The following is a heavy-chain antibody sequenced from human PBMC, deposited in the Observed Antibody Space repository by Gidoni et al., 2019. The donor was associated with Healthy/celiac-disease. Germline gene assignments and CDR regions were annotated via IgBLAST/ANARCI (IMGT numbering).Heavy chain of an antibody. V-gene: IGHV3-33*01. J-gene: IGHJ4*02. CDR1: GFTFSSCG. CDR3: AGDFRPAATWGPPYFDY. D-gene: IGHD7-27*01. CDR2: IWYDGSNK. Sequence: QVQLVESGGGVVQPGRSLRLSCAASGFTFSSCGMHWVRQAPGKGLECVAVIWYDGSNKYYADSVKGRFTISRDNSKNTLYLQMNSRRAEDTAVYYCAGDFRPAATWGPPYFDYWGQGTLVTVSS.